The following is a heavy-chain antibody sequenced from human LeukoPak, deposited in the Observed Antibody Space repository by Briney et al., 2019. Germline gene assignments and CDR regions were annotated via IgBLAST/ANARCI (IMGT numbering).Heavy chain of an antibody. J-gene: IGHJ6*02. CDR1: GFTFSSYG. CDR2: ISYDGSNK. CDR3: AKDGDMTTGGPPGYGMDV. V-gene: IGHV3-30*18. Sequence: GGSLRLSCAASGFTFSSYGMHWVRQAPGKGLEWVAVISYDGSNKYYADSVKGRFTISRDNSKNTLYLQMNSLRAEDTAVYYCAKDGDMTTGGPPGYGMDVWGQGTTVTVSS. D-gene: IGHD4-11*01.